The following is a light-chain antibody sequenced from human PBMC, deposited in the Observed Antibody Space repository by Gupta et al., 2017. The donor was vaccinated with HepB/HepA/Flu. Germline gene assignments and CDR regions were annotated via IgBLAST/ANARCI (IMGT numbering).Light chain of an antibody. CDR1: HDIKTF. Sequence: EIQMTQSPSSLSSSVGDRVTITCQATHDIKTFLNWFQQKSGKAPRLLIYGASNLESGVPPRFSGSGSRTQFSLTITNLQPEDVASYVCQQYDHLPYTFGQGT. CDR3: QQYDHLPYT. V-gene: IGKV1-33*01. CDR2: GAS. J-gene: IGKJ2*01.